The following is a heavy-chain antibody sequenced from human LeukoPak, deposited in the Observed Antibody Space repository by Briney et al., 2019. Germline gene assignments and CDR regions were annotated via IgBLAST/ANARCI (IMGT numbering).Heavy chain of an antibody. CDR1: GFTFSSYS. D-gene: IGHD4-23*01. CDR3: ARDPTVGGIYFDY. Sequence: GGSLRLSCAASGFTFSSYSMSWVRQAPGKGLEWVSSISSSSSYIYYADSVKGRFTISRDNAKNSLYLQMNSLRAEDTAVYYCARDPTVGGIYFDYWGQGTLVTVSS. V-gene: IGHV3-21*01. J-gene: IGHJ4*02. CDR2: ISSSSSYI.